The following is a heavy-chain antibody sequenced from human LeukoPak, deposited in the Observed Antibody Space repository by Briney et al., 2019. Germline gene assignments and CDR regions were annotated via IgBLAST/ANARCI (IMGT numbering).Heavy chain of an antibody. CDR3: ARGWAGNSYYFEY. Sequence: PGGSLRLSCAASGFTVSSNYMSWVRQAPGKGLEWVAGISGSGGGTNYADSVKGRFTISRDDSRDTLYLQMNSLRAEDTALYYCARGWAGNSYYFEYWGQGTLVTVSS. V-gene: IGHV3-23*01. J-gene: IGHJ4*02. CDR2: ISGSGGGT. CDR1: GFTVSSNY. D-gene: IGHD6-13*01.